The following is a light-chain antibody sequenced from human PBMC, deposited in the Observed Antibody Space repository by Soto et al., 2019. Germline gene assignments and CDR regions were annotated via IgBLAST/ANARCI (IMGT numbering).Light chain of an antibody. CDR3: QHYNNWPPWT. CDR2: GAS. V-gene: IGKV3-15*01. CDR1: QSISSN. Sequence: IVMKQSPATLSVSPGERATLSCRASQSISSNLAWYQQKPGQAPRLLMYGASTRATGIPARFSGSGSGTNFTLTMSSLQSADFAVYYCQHYNNWPPWTFGQGTKVEIK. J-gene: IGKJ1*01.